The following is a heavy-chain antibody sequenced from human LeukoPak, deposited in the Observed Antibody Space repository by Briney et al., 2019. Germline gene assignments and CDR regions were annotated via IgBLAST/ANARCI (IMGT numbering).Heavy chain of an antibody. V-gene: IGHV3-72*01. J-gene: IGHJ4*02. CDR2: IRKKSNGYNT. Sequence: PGGSLRLSCAASGFTFSDHYMDWVRQAPGEGLEWVARIRKKSNGYNTQYAASVKGRFIISREDSRNSLYLQMNSLRAEDTAVYYCARGTKSLCVYWGQGTLVTVSS. D-gene: IGHD1-1*01. CDR3: ARGTKSLCVY. CDR1: GFTFSDHY.